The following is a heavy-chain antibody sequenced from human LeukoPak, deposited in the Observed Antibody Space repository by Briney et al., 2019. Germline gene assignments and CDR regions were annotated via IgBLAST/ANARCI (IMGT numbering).Heavy chain of an antibody. CDR3: ARENPVWYYYGMDV. CDR1: GGSISSYY. D-gene: IGHD1-14*01. CDR2: IYYSGST. Sequence: NPSETLSLTCTVSGGSISSYYWSWIRQPPGKGLEWIGYIYYSGSTNYNPSLKSRVTISVDTSKNQFSLKLSSVTAADTAVYYCARENPVWYYYGMDVWGQGTTVTVSS. J-gene: IGHJ6*02. V-gene: IGHV4-59*01.